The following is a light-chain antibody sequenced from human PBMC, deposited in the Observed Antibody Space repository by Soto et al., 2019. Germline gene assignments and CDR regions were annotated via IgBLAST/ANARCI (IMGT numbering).Light chain of an antibody. CDR3: QHYGSSPFT. CDR1: QSVSSSY. V-gene: IGKV3-20*01. J-gene: IGKJ3*01. CDR2: GAF. Sequence: EIVLTQSPGTLSLSPRERATLSCRASQSVSSSYLAWYQQKPGQAPRLLIYGAFSRATGIPDRFSGSGSGTDFSLTISRLEPEDFAVYYCQHYGSSPFTFGPGTKVDIK.